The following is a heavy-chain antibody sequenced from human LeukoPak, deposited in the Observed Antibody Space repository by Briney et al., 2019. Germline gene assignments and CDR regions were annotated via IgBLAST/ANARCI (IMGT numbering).Heavy chain of an antibody. J-gene: IGHJ5*02. CDR2: ISAYNGNT. Sequence: GASVKVSCKASGYTFTSYGISWVRQAPGRGLEWMGWISAYNGNTNYAQKLQGRVTMTTDTSTSTAYMELRSLRSDDTAVYYCARDKGSSTSSINWFDPWGQGTLVTVSS. V-gene: IGHV1-18*01. CDR3: ARDKGSSTSSINWFDP. D-gene: IGHD2-2*01. CDR1: GYTFTSYG.